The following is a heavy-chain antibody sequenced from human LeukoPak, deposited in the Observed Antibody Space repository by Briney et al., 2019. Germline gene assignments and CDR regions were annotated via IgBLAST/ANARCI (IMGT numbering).Heavy chain of an antibody. Sequence: GGSLRLSCAASGFTFSGYWMSWVRQAPGKGLEWVANIKQDGSEKYYVDSVKGRFTISRDNAKNSLYLQMNSLRAEDTAVYYCANLRRFDYWGQGTLVTVSS. V-gene: IGHV3-7*01. CDR2: IKQDGSEK. J-gene: IGHJ4*02. CDR3: ANLRRFDY. D-gene: IGHD4-17*01. CDR1: GFTFSGYW.